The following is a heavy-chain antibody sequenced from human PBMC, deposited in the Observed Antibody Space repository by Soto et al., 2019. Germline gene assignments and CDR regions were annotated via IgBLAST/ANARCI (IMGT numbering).Heavy chain of an antibody. V-gene: IGHV1-69*01. CDR1: GGTFRNYG. J-gene: IGHJ6*02. CDR3: ARDESSSSSSGRDFYHGLDV. CDR2: IIPIFASA. D-gene: IGHD2-2*01. Sequence: QVRLVQSGAEVKQPGASVKVSCKASGGTFRNYGITWVRQAPGLGLEWMGGIIPIFASADYAQKFQGRVTITADDSASAAYMELSSLRSGDTAVYYCARDESSSSSSGRDFYHGLDVWGQGTTITVSS.